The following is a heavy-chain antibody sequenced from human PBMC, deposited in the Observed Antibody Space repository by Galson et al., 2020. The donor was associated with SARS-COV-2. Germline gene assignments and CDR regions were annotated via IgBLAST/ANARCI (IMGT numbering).Heavy chain of an antibody. CDR3: ARTQSRGYWYFDL. Sequence: SETLSLTCTVSGGSISSGGYYWSWIRQHPGKGLEWIGYIYYSASTYYNPSLKSRVTISVDTSKNQFSLKLSSVTAADTAVYYCARTQSRGYWYFDLWGRGTLVTVSS. V-gene: IGHV4-31*03. J-gene: IGHJ2*01. CDR2: IYYSAST. CDR1: GGSISSGGYY.